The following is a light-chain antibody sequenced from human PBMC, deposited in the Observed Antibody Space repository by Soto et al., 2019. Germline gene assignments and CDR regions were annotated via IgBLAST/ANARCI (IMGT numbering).Light chain of an antibody. CDR1: SSNIGNNN. Sequence: QSVRTQPPSASGTPGQRVTISCSGSSSNIGNNNVNWYQQLPGTAPKLLIYSNSERPSGVPDRFSGSKSGTSASLAISGLQSEDEADFYCASWDDRLIGWVFGGGTKLTVL. CDR2: SNS. J-gene: IGLJ3*02. V-gene: IGLV1-44*01. CDR3: ASWDDRLIGWV.